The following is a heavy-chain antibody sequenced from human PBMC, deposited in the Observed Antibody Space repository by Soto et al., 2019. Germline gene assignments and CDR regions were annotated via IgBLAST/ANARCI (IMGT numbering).Heavy chain of an antibody. Sequence: EVQLVESGGGLVQPGGSLRLSCAASGFTFSTYAMHWVRQAPGKGLEYVSAISANGGSTYYANSVNGRFTISRDNSKNTLYLQMGSLRADDMAVYYCARGGYCSGGSCYVGAFEIWGQGTMVTVSS. V-gene: IGHV3-64*01. CDR1: GFTFSTYA. J-gene: IGHJ3*02. CDR2: ISANGGST. D-gene: IGHD2-15*01. CDR3: ARGGYCSGGSCYVGAFEI.